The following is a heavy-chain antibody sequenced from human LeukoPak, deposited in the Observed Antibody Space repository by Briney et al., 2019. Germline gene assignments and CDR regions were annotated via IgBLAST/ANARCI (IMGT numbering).Heavy chain of an antibody. CDR1: GFTFNNAW. D-gene: IGHD2-15*01. J-gene: IGHJ4*02. CDR3: TTEGGWSYYFDY. V-gene: IGHV3-15*01. CDR2: IKSKTDAGTT. Sequence: PGGSLRLSCAASGFTFNNAWMSWVRQAPGRGLEWVGRIKSKTDAGTTDYAAPVTGRFTISRDESKNTLYLQMNSLKTEDTAVYYCTTEGGWSYYFDYWGQGTLVTVSS.